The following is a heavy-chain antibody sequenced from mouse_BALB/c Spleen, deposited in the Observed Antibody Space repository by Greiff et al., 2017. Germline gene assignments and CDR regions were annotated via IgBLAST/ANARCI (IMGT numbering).Heavy chain of an antibody. CDR2: ISSGGSYT. D-gene: IGHD2-4*01. J-gene: IGHJ3*01. CDR3: ARGGITTNPAAY. CDR1: GFTFSSYA. Sequence: EVKLVESGGGLVKPGGSLTLSCAASGFTFSSYAMSWVRQSPEKRLEWVAEISSGGSYTYYPDTVTGRFTISRDNAKNTLYLEMSSLRSEDTAMYYCARGGITTNPAAYWGQGTLVTVSA. V-gene: IGHV5-9-4*01.